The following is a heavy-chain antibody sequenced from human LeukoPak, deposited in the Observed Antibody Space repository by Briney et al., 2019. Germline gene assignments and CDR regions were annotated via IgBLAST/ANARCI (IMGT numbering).Heavy chain of an antibody. J-gene: IGHJ5*01. V-gene: IGHV1-2*02. Sequence: ASVKVSCKASGYTYTGYYIHWVRQAPGQGLEWMGWINSNSGGTNYEQRLQGRVTLTRDTSTSTAYMELSSLTYDDTAVYYCARDWAGFGSGWYDFWGQGTLVTVSS. CDR1: GYTYTGYY. CDR3: ARDWAGFGSGWYDF. D-gene: IGHD6-19*01. CDR2: INSNSGGT.